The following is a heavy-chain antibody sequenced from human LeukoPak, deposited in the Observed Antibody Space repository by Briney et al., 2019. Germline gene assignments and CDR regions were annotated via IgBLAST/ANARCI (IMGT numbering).Heavy chain of an antibody. J-gene: IGHJ4*01. CDR1: GFTFSSYA. CDR3: AKDPNRDSSGLIFDS. D-gene: IGHD6-19*01. V-gene: IGHV3-23*01. Sequence: PGGPLRLSCAASGFTFSSYAMSWVPRAPGKGLEWVPAISGSSDSTYYADSAKGRFTISRDNSKNTLYLQLKSLRAADTAVYSCAKDPNRDSSGLIFDSSGHGTLVTVSS. CDR2: ISGSSDST.